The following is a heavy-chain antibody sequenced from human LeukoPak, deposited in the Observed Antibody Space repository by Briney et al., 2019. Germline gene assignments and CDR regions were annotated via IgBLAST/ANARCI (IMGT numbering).Heavy chain of an antibody. V-gene: IGHV3-23*01. Sequence: PGGSLRLSCAASGFTFSSYAMSLVRQAPGKGLEWVSAISGSGGSTYYADSVKGRFTISRDNSKNTLYLQMNSLRAEDTAVYYCANPDSSGYVKFDYWGQGTLVTVSS. J-gene: IGHJ4*02. D-gene: IGHD3-22*01. CDR1: GFTFSSYA. CDR3: ANPDSSGYVKFDY. CDR2: ISGSGGST.